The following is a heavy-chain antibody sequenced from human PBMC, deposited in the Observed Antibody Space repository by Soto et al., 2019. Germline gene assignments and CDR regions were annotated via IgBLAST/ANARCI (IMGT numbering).Heavy chain of an antibody. Sequence: EVQLVESGGGLVKPGGSLRLSCLASGFTFSSYSMNWVRQAPGKGLEWVSCITSRSSYIYYADSLKGRFTLSRDDAKNSLYLQMHSLRVEDTAVYYCARNPRDYYDSSGDDAFHLWGQGTLVTVSS. CDR3: ARNPRDYYDSSGDDAFHL. CDR2: ITSRSSYI. CDR1: GFTFSSYS. D-gene: IGHD3-22*01. J-gene: IGHJ3*01. V-gene: IGHV3-21*01.